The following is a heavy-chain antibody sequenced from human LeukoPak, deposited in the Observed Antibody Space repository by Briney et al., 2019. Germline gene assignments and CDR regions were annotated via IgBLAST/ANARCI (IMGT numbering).Heavy chain of an antibody. CDR1: GGTFSSYA. J-gene: IGHJ4*02. Sequence: SVMVSCKASGGTFSSYAISWVRQAPGQGLEWMGGIIPIFGTANYAQKFQGRVTITADESTSTAYMELSSLRSEDTAVYYCAREFSRYCSSTSCYPGLWFGEDFHFDYWGQGTLVTVSS. D-gene: IGHD2-2*01. CDR3: AREFSRYCSSTSCYPGLWFGEDFHFDY. CDR2: IIPIFGTA. V-gene: IGHV1-69*01.